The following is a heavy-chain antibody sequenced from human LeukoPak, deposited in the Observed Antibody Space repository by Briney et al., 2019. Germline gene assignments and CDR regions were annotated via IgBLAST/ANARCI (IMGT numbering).Heavy chain of an antibody. CDR2: IYHSGST. J-gene: IGHJ4*02. Sequence: PSETLSLTCAVSGGSISSGGYSWSWIRQPPGKGLEWIGYIYHSGSTYYNPSLKSRVTISVDRSKNQFSLELSSVTAVDTAVYYCARAPSGSYYAFDYWGQGTLVTVSS. CDR1: GGSISSGGYS. D-gene: IGHD1-26*01. CDR3: ARAPSGSYYAFDY. V-gene: IGHV4-30-2*01.